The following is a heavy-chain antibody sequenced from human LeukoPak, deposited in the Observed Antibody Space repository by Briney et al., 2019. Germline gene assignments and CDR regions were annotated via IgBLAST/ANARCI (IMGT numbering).Heavy chain of an antibody. CDR1: GGSISSYY. J-gene: IGHJ4*02. CDR2: IYTSGST. D-gene: IGHD3-3*01. V-gene: IGHV4-4*07. CDR3: ARHPITIFGAGKERFDY. Sequence: SETLSLTCTVSGGSISSYYWSWIRQPAGKGLEWIGRIYTSGSTNYNPSLKSRVTMSVDTSKNQFSLKLSSVTAADTAVYYCARHPITIFGAGKERFDYWGQGTLVTVSS.